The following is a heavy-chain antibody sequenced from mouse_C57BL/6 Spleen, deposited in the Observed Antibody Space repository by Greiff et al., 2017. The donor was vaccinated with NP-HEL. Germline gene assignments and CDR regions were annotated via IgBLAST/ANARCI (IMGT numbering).Heavy chain of an antibody. CDR3: ARSYYSNSIAY. Sequence: DVKLQESGPGMVKPSQSLSLTCTVTGYSITSGYDWHWIRHFPGNQLEWMGYISYSGSTNYNPSLKSRISITHDTSKNHFVLKLNSVTTEDTATYYCARSYYSNSIAYWGQGTLVTVSA. CDR2: ISYSGST. D-gene: IGHD2-5*01. V-gene: IGHV3-1*01. J-gene: IGHJ3*01. CDR1: GYSITSGYD.